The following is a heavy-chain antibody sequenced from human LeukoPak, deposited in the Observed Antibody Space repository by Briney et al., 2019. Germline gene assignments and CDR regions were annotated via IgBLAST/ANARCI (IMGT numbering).Heavy chain of an antibody. CDR2: ISYDGNNK. CDR3: ARERPVGASTSDY. Sequence: GGSLRLSCAASGFTFSSYAMHWVRQAPGKGLEWVAVISYDGNNKYYADSVKGRFTISRDNSKNTLYLQMNSLRAEDTAVYYCARERPVGASTSDYWGQGTLVTVSS. J-gene: IGHJ4*02. D-gene: IGHD1-26*01. CDR1: GFTFSSYA. V-gene: IGHV3-30-3*01.